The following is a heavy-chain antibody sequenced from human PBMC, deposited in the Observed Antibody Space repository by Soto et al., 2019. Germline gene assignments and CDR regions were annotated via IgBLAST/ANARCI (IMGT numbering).Heavy chain of an antibody. CDR3: ARDPVLNWNLFHYTMDV. CDR2: INPNTAFT. D-gene: IGHD1-1*01. CDR1: GYTFVDYY. J-gene: IGHJ6*02. Sequence: VASVKVSCKASGYTFVDYYLHWVRQAPGQGLEWMGWINPNTAFTKYAQNFQGRVTMTSDTSISTAYMELSSLRSDDTAVYYCARDPVLNWNLFHYTMDVWGQGTTVTVSS. V-gene: IGHV1-2*02.